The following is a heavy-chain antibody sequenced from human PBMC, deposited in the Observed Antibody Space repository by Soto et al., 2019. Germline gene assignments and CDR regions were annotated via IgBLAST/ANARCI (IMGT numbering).Heavy chain of an antibody. D-gene: IGHD2-15*01. Sequence: ASVKVSCKASGYTFTSYDINWVRQATGQGLEWMGWMNPNSGNTGYAQKFQGRVTITRNTSISTAYMELSSLRSEDTAVYYCARGFYIRKYCSGGSCSKYYRDVWGKGTPVTVSS. J-gene: IGHJ6*03. CDR3: ARGFYIRKYCSGGSCSKYYRDV. V-gene: IGHV1-8*01. CDR1: GYTFTSYD. CDR2: MNPNSGNT.